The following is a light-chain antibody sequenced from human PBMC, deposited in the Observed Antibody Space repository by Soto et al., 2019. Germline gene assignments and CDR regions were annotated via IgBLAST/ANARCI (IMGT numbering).Light chain of an antibody. Sequence: QSVLTQPASVSGSPGQSITISCTGSDVGAYRYVSWYQQHPGKAPRLMIYDVSNGPSGVSDRFSGSKSGNTASLTIPGLQPEDEAYFFCSSYTGGNARVVFGGGTKLTVL. CDR2: DVS. V-gene: IGLV2-14*01. CDR3: SSYTGGNARVV. J-gene: IGLJ2*01. CDR1: SDVGAYRY.